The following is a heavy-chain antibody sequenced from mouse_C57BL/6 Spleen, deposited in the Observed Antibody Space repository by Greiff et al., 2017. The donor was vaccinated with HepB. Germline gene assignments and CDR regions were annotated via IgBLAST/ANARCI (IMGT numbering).Heavy chain of an antibody. CDR2: IDPETGGT. D-gene: IGHD2-1*01. Sequence: VQLQQSGAELVRPGASVTLSCKASGYTFTDYEMHWVKQTPVHGLEWIGAIDPETGGTAYNPKFKGKAILTADKSASTAYMELRSLTSEDSAVYYCTRYPYGNYVRYFDVWGTGTTVTVSS. V-gene: IGHV1-15*01. J-gene: IGHJ1*03. CDR1: GYTFTDYE. CDR3: TRYPYGNYVRYFDV.